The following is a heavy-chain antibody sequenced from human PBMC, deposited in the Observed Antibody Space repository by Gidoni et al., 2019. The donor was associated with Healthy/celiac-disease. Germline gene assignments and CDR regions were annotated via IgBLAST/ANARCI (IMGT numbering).Heavy chain of an antibody. CDR1: GFTFSSYG. CDR2: IWYDGRNK. CDR3: ARDLIVVVPAAMIPNGMDV. Sequence: QVQLVESGGGVVQPGRSLRLSCAASGFTFSSYGMHWVRQAPGKGLEWVAVIWYDGRNKYYADSVKGRFTISRDNSKNTLYLQMNSLRAEDTAVYYCARDLIVVVPAAMIPNGMDVWGQGTTVTVSS. V-gene: IGHV3-33*08. J-gene: IGHJ6*02. D-gene: IGHD2-2*01.